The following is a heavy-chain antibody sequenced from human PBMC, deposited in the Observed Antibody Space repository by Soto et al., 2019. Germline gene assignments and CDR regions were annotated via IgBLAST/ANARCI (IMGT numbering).Heavy chain of an antibody. CDR1: GFTFSNYI. V-gene: IGHV3-21*01. J-gene: IGHJ4*02. CDR3: ARYRGCSGGSCYWFDF. CDR2: ITATSSYI. D-gene: IGHD2-15*01. Sequence: EVQLVESGGGLVKPGGSPRLSCATSGFTFSNYIMNWVRQPPGKGLEWVSSITATSSYISYADSVKGRFTISRDNAENSLYLQMDSLTAEDTAVYYCARYRGCSGGSCYWFDFWGQGTLVTVS.